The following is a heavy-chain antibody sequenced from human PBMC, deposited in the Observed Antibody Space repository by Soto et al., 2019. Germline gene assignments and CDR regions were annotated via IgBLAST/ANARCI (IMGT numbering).Heavy chain of an antibody. CDR3: ARDASYYSLWSGYYPSRNGMDV. V-gene: IGHV3-21*06. CDR1: GYKFSNYA. J-gene: IGHJ6*02. D-gene: IGHD3-3*01. CDR2: ISNGGDYI. Sequence: EVQLLESGGGLVQPGGSLRLSCAASGYKFSNYAMTWVRQAPGKGLEWVSCISNGGDYIYYADAVKGRVTISRDRSTSTLYLQMNSLRADDTAVYYCARDASYYSLWSGYYPSRNGMDVWGQGTTVTVSS.